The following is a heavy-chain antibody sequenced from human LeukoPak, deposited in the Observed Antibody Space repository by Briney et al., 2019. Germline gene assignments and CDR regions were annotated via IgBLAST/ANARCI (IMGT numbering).Heavy chain of an antibody. D-gene: IGHD5-24*01. V-gene: IGHV4-59*01. CDR2: IYYSGST. Sequence: KSSGTLSITCTVSGGSISSYYWSWIRQPPGKGLEWIGYIYYSGSTNYNPSLKSRVTISVDTSKNQFSLKLSSVTAADTAVYYCARGMGDGYRVLYFQHWGQGTLVTVSS. J-gene: IGHJ1*01. CDR3: ARGMGDGYRVLYFQH. CDR1: GGSISSYY.